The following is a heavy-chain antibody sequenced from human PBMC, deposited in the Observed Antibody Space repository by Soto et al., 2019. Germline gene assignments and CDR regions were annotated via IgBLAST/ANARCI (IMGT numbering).Heavy chain of an antibody. D-gene: IGHD1-26*01. CDR3: VSHVGNSPPGS. Sequence: QLQLQESGPGLVKPSETLSLTCTVSGGSISSSNYHWGWIRQPPGKGLEWIGSMYYSGSTYYNPSLKGRVTISVDTSKNQVSLKLASGTAADTAVDHCVSHVGNSPPGSGGQGTLVTVSS. CDR2: MYYSGST. J-gene: IGHJ4*02. V-gene: IGHV4-39*01. CDR1: GGSISSSNYH.